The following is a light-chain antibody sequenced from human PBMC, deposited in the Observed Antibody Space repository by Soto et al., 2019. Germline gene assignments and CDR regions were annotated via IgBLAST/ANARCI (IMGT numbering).Light chain of an antibody. Sequence: DIQMTQSPSSLSASAGDRVTITCQASQDISNHLNLYQQKAGKAPKLLIKDASNLETGVPSRFSGSGSGTDFTLTISSLQPEVISTYYCQQYVNALTFGGGTKVEIK. J-gene: IGKJ4*01. CDR1: QDISNH. V-gene: IGKV1-33*01. CDR3: QQYVNALT. CDR2: DAS.